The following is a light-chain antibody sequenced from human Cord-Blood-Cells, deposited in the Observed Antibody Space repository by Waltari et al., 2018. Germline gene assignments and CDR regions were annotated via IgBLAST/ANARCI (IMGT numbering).Light chain of an antibody. CDR3: SSYTSSSTLV. CDR1: SSDVGGYNY. Sequence: QSALPQPASVSGSPGQSITISCTGTSSDVGGYNYASCYLQHPGQAPKLRIYEVSNRPSGVSNRFSGSKSGNTASLTISGLQAEDEADYYCSSYTSSSTLVFGTGTKVTVL. V-gene: IGLV2-14*01. CDR2: EVS. J-gene: IGLJ1*01.